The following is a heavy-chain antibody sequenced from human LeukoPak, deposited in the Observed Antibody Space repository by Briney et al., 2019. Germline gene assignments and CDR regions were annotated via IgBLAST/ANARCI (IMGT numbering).Heavy chain of an antibody. CDR2: ISSSSSSI. CDR1: GFAFTSYS. CDR3: ARRRWNDY. V-gene: IGHV3-21*01. J-gene: IGHJ4*02. D-gene: IGHD4-23*01. Sequence: GGTLRPSSAVSGFAFTSYSMNGGRQAPGKGRRWGSSISSSSSSIYYADAVKGRFTISRDNAQTSLYLQMNSRRAEDTAVDCCARRRWNDYWGQGTLVTVSS.